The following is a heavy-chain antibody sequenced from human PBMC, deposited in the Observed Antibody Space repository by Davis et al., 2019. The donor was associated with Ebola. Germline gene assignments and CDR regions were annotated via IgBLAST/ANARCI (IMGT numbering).Heavy chain of an antibody. CDR2: INHSGST. D-gene: IGHD4-11*01. CDR1: GFTVSSNY. CDR3: ARGRYSNRFDY. Sequence: GSLRLSCAASGFTVSSNYMSWVRQAPGKGLEWIGEINHSGSTKYNPSLKSRVTISVDTSKNQFSLKLSSVTAADTAVYCCARGRYSNRFDYWGQGTLVTVSS. V-gene: IGHV4-34*01. J-gene: IGHJ4*02.